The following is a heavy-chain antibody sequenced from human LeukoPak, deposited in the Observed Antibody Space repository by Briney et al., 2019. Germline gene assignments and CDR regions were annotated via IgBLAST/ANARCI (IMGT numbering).Heavy chain of an antibody. D-gene: IGHD3-22*01. Sequence: PSETLSLTCTVSGGSISSYYWSWIRQPPGKGLEWIGYIYYSGSTNYNPSLKSRVTISVDTSKNQFSLKLSSVTAADTAVYYCARHGPFGYYYDSSGDPGRWYFDYWGQGTLVTVSS. CDR1: GGSISSYY. CDR2: IYYSGST. J-gene: IGHJ4*02. CDR3: ARHGPFGYYYDSSGDPGRWYFDY. V-gene: IGHV4-59*08.